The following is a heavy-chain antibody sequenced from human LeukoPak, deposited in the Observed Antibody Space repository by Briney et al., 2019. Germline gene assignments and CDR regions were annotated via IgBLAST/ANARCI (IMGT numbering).Heavy chain of an antibody. V-gene: IGHV3-23*01. CDR3: AKGSRGSYYGSYYDY. Sequence: GGSLRLSCAASEFTFSSCAMSWVRQAPGKGLEWVSAISGSGGSPYHADSVKGRFTISRDNSKNTLYLQMNSLRADDTAVYYCAKGSRGSYYGSYYDYWGQGTLVAVSS. J-gene: IGHJ4*02. CDR2: ISGSGGSP. D-gene: IGHD1-26*01. CDR1: EFTFSSCA.